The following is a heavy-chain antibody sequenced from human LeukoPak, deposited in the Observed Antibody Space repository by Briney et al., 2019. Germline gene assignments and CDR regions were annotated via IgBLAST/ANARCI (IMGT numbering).Heavy chain of an antibody. J-gene: IGHJ6*04. CDR3: AREERYYYGSGSSTVYGMDV. D-gene: IGHD3-10*01. CDR2: ISSSSTYI. Sequence: GGSLRLSCAASGFTFSTYTMNWVRQAPGKGLEWVSSISSSSTYIYYADSVKGRFTISGDNAKNSLYLQMNSLRAEDTAVYYCAREERYYYGSGSSTVYGMDVWGKGTTVTVSS. CDR1: GFTFSTYT. V-gene: IGHV3-21*01.